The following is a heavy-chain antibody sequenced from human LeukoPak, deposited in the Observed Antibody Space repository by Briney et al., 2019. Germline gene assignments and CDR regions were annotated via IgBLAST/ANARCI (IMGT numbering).Heavy chain of an antibody. Sequence: GGSLRLSCAASGFTFSSYSMNWVRQAPGKGLEWVSSISSSSSYIYYADSVKGGFTISRDNAKNSLYLQMSNLRAEDTAVYYCARAVDIVAFDPNWFDPWGQGTLLTLP. CDR1: GFTFSSYS. V-gene: IGHV3-21*01. J-gene: IGHJ5*02. CDR2: ISSSSSYI. CDR3: ARAVDIVAFDPNWFDP. D-gene: IGHD5-12*01.